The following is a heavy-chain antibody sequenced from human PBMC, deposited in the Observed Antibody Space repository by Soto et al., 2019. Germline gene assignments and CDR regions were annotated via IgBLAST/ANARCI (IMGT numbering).Heavy chain of an antibody. CDR1: GFTFSGSA. CDR2: IRNKANSYAT. D-gene: IGHD7-27*01. Sequence: EVQLVESGGGLVQPGGSLKLSCAASGFTFSGSAMHWVRQASGKGLEWVGRIRNKANSYATAYAASVKGRFTISRDDSKNTAYLQMNSLKTEATAVYYCTRGLGIPDYWGQGTLVTVSS. J-gene: IGHJ4*02. CDR3: TRGLGIPDY. V-gene: IGHV3-73*01.